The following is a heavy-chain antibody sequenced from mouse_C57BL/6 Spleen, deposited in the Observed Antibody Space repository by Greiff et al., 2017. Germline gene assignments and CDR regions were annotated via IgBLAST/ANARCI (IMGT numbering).Heavy chain of an antibody. CDR2: ISNGGGST. V-gene: IGHV5-12*01. Sequence: EVKLVESGGGLVQPGGSLKLSCAASGFTFSDYYMYWVRQTPEKRLEWVAYISNGGGSTYYPDTVKGRFTISRDNAKNTLYLQMSRLKSEDTAMXYCARLKLRRGYYYAMDYWGQGTSVTVSS. CDR1: GFTFSDYY. CDR3: ARLKLRRGYYYAMDY. J-gene: IGHJ4*01. D-gene: IGHD2-12*01.